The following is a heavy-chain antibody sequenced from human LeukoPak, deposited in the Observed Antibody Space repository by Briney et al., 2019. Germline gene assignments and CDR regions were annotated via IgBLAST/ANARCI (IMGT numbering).Heavy chain of an antibody. V-gene: IGHV4-34*01. D-gene: IGHD3-3*01. CDR3: ARQRFWSGYYNIDY. Sequence: SETLSLTCAVYGGSFSGYYWSWLRQPPGKGLEWIGEINHSGSTNYNPSLKSRVTISVDTSKNQFSLKLSSVTAADTAVYHCARQRFWSGYYNIDYWGQGTLVAVSS. CDR2: INHSGST. J-gene: IGHJ4*02. CDR1: GGSFSGYY.